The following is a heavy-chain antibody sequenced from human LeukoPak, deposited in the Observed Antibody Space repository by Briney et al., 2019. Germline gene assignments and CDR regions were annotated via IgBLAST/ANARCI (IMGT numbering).Heavy chain of an antibody. CDR1: GFTFNSYW. Sequence: PGGSLRLSCAASGFTFNSYWMSWVRQAPGKGLEWVANINQDGSQKYYVDSVKGQFTISRDNAKNSLYLQMNSLRAEDTAVYYCARDRAVRVAAAGPLDYWGQGTLVTVSS. V-gene: IGHV3-7*01. J-gene: IGHJ4*02. D-gene: IGHD6-13*01. CDR2: INQDGSQK. CDR3: ARDRAVRVAAAGPLDY.